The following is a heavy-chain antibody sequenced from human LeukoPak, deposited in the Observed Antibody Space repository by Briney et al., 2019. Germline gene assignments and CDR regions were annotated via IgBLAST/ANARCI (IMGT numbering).Heavy chain of an antibody. CDR1: GGTFISYA. J-gene: IGHJ4*02. CDR3: ARLYYYDSSGYYYFDY. D-gene: IGHD3-22*01. V-gene: IGHV1-69*13. Sequence: GASVKVSCKASGGTFISYAISWVRQAPGQGLEWMGGIIPIFGTANYAQKFQGRVTITADESTSTAYMELSSLRSEDTAVYYCARLYYYDSSGYYYFDYWGQGTLVTVSS. CDR2: IIPIFGTA.